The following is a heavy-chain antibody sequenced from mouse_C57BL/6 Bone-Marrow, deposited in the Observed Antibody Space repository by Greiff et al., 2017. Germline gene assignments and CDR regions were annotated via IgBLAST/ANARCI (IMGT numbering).Heavy chain of an antibody. CDR3: ARGQLSLRGGYFDY. CDR2: ISDGGSYT. Sequence: EVQLVESGGGLVKPGGSLKLSCAASGFTFSSYAMSWVRQTPEKRLEWVATISDGGSYTYYPDNVKGRFTISRDKANNNLYLQMSHLKSEDTAMYYCARGQLSLRGGYFDYWGQGTTLTGAS. V-gene: IGHV5-4*01. D-gene: IGHD3-2*02. J-gene: IGHJ2*01. CDR1: GFTFSSYA.